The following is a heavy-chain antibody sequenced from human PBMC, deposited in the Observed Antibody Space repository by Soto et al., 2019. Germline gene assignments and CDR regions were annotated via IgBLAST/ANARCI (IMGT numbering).Heavy chain of an antibody. CDR2: ISSGSIYI. CDR3: ARDHITDDEDYLNWCDP. CDR1: GFTFSSYN. D-gene: IGHD3-16*01. J-gene: IGHJ5*02. Sequence: EVQLVESGGGLVKPGGSLRLSCAASGFTFSSYNMNWVRQAPGKGLEWVSSISSGSIYIYYADSVRGRFIISRDNAKNSQYLQMNSLRDEDTAVYFCARDHITDDEDYLNWCDPWGQGTLVTVSS. V-gene: IGHV3-21*01.